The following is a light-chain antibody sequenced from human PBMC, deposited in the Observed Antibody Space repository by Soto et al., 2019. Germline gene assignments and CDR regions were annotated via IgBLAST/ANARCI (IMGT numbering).Light chain of an antibody. V-gene: IGLV2-8*01. Sequence: QSVLTQPPSASGSPGQSVTISCTGTSSDIGGYNFVSWYQQHPGKAPKLMIYEVSKRPSGVPDRFSGSKSGNTASLTVSGLQAEDEAEYYCSSYAGSNNLEVFGGGTKLTVL. J-gene: IGLJ2*01. CDR2: EVS. CDR1: SSDIGGYNF. CDR3: SSYAGSNNLEV.